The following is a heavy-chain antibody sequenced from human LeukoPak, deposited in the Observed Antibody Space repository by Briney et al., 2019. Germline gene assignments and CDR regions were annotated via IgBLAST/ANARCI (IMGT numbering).Heavy chain of an antibody. CDR2: IFYSGNT. V-gene: IGHV4-30-4*01. CDR1: GGSISSGAYY. J-gene: IGHJ4*02. D-gene: IGHD5-18*01. Sequence: SQTLSLTCTVSGGSISSGAYYWTWIRQPPGKDLEWIGYIFYSGNTYYNPSLKSRVTISVDTSKNQFSLKLSSVTAADTAVYYCARAMYSYGFYFDYWGQGSLVTVSS. CDR3: ARAMYSYGFYFDY.